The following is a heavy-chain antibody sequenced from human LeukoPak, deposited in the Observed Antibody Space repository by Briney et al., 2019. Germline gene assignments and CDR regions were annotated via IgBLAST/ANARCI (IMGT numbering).Heavy chain of an antibody. CDR2: ISGSGGST. D-gene: IGHD5-18*01. V-gene: IGHV3-23*01. Sequence: GGSLRLSCAASGFTFSSYGMSWVRQAPGKGLEWVSGISGSGGSTYYADSVKGRFTISRDNSKNTLYLQMNSLRAEDTAIYYCAKDLSDPVMVIDSWGQGTLVTVSS. CDR1: GFTFSSYG. J-gene: IGHJ4*02. CDR3: AKDLSDPVMVIDS.